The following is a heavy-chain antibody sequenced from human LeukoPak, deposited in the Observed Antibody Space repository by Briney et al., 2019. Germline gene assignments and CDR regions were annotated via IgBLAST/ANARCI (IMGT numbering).Heavy chain of an antibody. CDR2: INPSGGST. CDR1: GYTFTIYY. D-gene: IGHD3-22*01. CDR3: ARVRAYDSRDFDY. J-gene: IGHJ4*02. V-gene: IGHV1-46*01. Sequence: ASVKVSCKASGYTFTIYYMHWVRQAPGQGLEWMGIINPSGGSTSCAQKFQGRVSMTRDTSTSTVYMELSSLRSEDTALYYCARVRAYDSRDFDYWGQGTLVTVSS.